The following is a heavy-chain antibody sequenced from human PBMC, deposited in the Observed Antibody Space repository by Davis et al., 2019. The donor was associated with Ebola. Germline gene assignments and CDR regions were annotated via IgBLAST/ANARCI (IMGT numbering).Heavy chain of an antibody. V-gene: IGHV1-69*13. CDR3: ARRGSGWNYYFDY. D-gene: IGHD6-19*01. CDR2: IIPIFGTA. Sequence: AASVKVSCKASGGTFSSYAISWVRQAPEQGLEWMGGIIPIFGTANYAQKFQGRVTITADESTSTAYMELSSLRSEDTAVYYCARRGSGWNYYFDYWGQGTLVTVSS. CDR1: GGTFSSYA. J-gene: IGHJ4*02.